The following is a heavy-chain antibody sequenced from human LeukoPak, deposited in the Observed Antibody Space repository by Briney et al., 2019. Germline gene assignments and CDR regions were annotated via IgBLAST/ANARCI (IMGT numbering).Heavy chain of an antibody. CDR1: GFTFTSYG. J-gene: IGHJ4*02. Sequence: PGGSLRLSCAASGFTFTSYGMHWVRQAPGKGLVWLSRINTDGTITSYADSLEGRFTISRDNAKNTAYLQMNSLRTEDTAVYYCARPGVGFDYWGQGALVTVSS. CDR2: INTDGTIT. V-gene: IGHV3-74*01. CDR3: ARPGVGFDY.